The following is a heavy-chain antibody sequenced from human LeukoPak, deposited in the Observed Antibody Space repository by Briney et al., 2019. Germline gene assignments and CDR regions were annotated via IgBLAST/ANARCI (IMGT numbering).Heavy chain of an antibody. CDR3: ARASSSSWSPFDY. J-gene: IGHJ4*02. D-gene: IGHD6-13*01. V-gene: IGHV1-69*04. CDR2: IIPILGIA. Sequence: SVKVSCKASGGTFSSYAISWVRQAPGQGLEWMGRIIPILGIANYAQKLQGRVTMTTDTSTSTAYMELRSLRSDDTAVYYCARASSSSWSPFDYWGQGTLVTVSS. CDR1: GGTFSSYA.